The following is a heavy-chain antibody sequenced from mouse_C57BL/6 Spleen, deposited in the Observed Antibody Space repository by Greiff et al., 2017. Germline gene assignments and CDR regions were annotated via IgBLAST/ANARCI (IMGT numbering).Heavy chain of an antibody. CDR3: ARDGYPYYYAMDD. D-gene: IGHD2-3*01. J-gene: IGHJ4*01. V-gene: IGHV1-42*01. CDR1: GYSFTGYY. Sequence: VQLQQSGPELVKPGASVKISCKASGYSFTGYYMNWVKQSPEKSLEWIGEINPSTGGTTYNQKFKAKATLTVDKSSSTAYMQLKSLTSEDSAVYYWARDGYPYYYAMDDWGQGTSVTAPS. CDR2: INPSTGGT.